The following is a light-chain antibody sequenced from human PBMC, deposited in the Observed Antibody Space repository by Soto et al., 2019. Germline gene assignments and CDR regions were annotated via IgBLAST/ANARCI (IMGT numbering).Light chain of an antibody. J-gene: IGKJ4*01. CDR3: QQYDNLPRA. CDR1: QSISSW. V-gene: IGKV1-33*01. Sequence: DVQMTQSPSTLSASVGNRVTITSRASQSISSWLAWYQQKPGKAPKLLIYDASNLETGVPSRFSGSGSGTDFTFTISSLQPEDIATYHCQQYDNLPRAFGGGTKVDIK. CDR2: DAS.